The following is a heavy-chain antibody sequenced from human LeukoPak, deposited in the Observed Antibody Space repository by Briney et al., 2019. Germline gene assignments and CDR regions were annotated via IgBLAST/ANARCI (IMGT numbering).Heavy chain of an antibody. V-gene: IGHV3-74*01. Sequence: GGSLRLSCVASGFTFTTYWMHWVRQAPGKGLVWVSRINGDGSNSNYADSVKGRFTISRDNARNTLYLQMNGLRAGDTALYYCARTSPTSHFDFWGQGTLVTVSS. J-gene: IGHJ4*02. CDR1: GFTFTTYW. CDR2: INGDGSNS. CDR3: ARTSPTSHFDF. D-gene: IGHD3-16*01.